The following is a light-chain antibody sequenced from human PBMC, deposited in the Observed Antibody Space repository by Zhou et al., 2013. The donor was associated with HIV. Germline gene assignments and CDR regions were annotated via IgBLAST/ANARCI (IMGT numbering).Light chain of an antibody. CDR3: QQAHSFPYT. Sequence: DIQMTQSPSSLSASVGDKITITCRASQTISSYLNWYQQKPGNAPNLLIFDASGLQSGVPSRFTGSGSGTDYTLTISSLQPEDFATYYCQQAHSFPYTFGQGTKLETK. CDR1: QTISSY. V-gene: IGKV1-39*01. CDR2: DAS. J-gene: IGKJ2*01.